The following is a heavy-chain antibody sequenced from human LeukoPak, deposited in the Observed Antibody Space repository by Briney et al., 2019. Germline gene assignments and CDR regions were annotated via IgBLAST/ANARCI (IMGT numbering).Heavy chain of an antibody. Sequence: ASVKVSCKASGYTFTGYYMHRVRQAPGQGLEWMGRINPNSGGTNYAQKFQGRVTMTRDTSISTAYMELSRLRSDDTAVYYCARFKGSPNKAFDIWGQGTMVTVSS. J-gene: IGHJ3*02. CDR2: INPNSGGT. CDR1: GYTFTGYY. CDR3: ARFKGSPNKAFDI. D-gene: IGHD1/OR15-1a*01. V-gene: IGHV1-2*06.